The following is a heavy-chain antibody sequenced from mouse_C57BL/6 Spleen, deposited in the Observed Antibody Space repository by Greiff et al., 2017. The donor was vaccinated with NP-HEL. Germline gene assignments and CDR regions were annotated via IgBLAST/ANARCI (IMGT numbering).Heavy chain of an antibody. J-gene: IGHJ2*01. CDR3: TRGYDGYLDY. CDR2: IDPETGGT. CDR1: GYTFTDYE. V-gene: IGHV1-15*01. D-gene: IGHD2-3*01. Sequence: VQLQQSGAELVRPGASVTLSCKASGYTFTDYEMHWVKQTPVHGLEWIGAIDPETGGTAYNQKFKGKAILTADKSSSTAYMDLRSLTSEDAAVYYCTRGYDGYLDYWGQGTTLTVSS.